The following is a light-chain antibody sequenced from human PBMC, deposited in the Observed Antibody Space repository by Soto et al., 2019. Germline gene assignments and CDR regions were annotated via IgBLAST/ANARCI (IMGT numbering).Light chain of an antibody. CDR1: QSVSSSY. CDR3: QQYGSSPPYT. V-gene: IGKV3D-20*01. CDR2: DAS. J-gene: IGKJ2*01. Sequence: EIVLTQSPATLSSSPGERATLTCGASQSVSSSYLAWYQQKPGLAPRLLIYDASSRATGIPDRFSGSGSGTDFTLIISRLEPEDFAVYYCQQYGSSPPYTFGQGTKLEIK.